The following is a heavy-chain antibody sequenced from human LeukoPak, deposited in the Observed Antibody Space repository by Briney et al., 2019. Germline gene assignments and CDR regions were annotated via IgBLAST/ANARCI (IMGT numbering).Heavy chain of an antibody. Sequence: SETLSLTCTVSGGSISSYYWSRIRQPPGKGLEWIGYIYYSGSTNYNPSLKSRVTISVDTSKNQFSLKLSSVTAADTAVYYCARDSTFYDSSGYLDYGMDVWGQGTTVTVSS. CDR3: ARDSTFYDSSGYLDYGMDV. V-gene: IGHV4-59*01. J-gene: IGHJ6*02. CDR1: GGSISSYY. CDR2: IYYSGST. D-gene: IGHD3-22*01.